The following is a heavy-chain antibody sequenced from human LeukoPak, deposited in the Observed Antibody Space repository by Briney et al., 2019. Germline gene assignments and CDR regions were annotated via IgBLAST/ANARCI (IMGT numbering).Heavy chain of an antibody. CDR3: ARRGPYYYDSSGLIDY. V-gene: IGHV5-51*01. D-gene: IGHD3-22*01. J-gene: IGHJ4*02. Sequence: GESLKISCKGSGYSFTSYWIGWVRQMPGKGLEWMGIIYPGDSDTRYSSSFQGQVTISADTSISTAYLQWSSLKASDTAMYYCARRGPYYYDSSGLIDYWGQGTLVTVSS. CDR2: IYPGDSDT. CDR1: GYSFTSYW.